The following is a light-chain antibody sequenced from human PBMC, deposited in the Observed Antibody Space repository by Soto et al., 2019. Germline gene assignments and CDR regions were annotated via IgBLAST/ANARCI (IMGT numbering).Light chain of an antibody. CDR2: GAS. CDR1: QSLSSSY. CDR3: QHHGTSPPRT. J-gene: IGKJ1*01. Sequence: EIVLTQSPGTLSLSPGERATLSCRASQSLSSSYLAWYQQKPGQAPRLLIYGASSRATDIPDRFSGSGSGTDFTLTINRLEPEDFATDYCQHHGTSPPRTFGRGTKVAIK. V-gene: IGKV3-20*01.